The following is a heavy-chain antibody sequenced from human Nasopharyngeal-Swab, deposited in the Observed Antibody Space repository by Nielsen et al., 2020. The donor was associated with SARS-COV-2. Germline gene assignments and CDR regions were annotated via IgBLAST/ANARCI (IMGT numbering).Heavy chain of an antibody. CDR2: ISYDGYNK. CDR3: AKGFGSYHTPFDY. CDR1: GFTFSSYG. D-gene: IGHD1-26*01. J-gene: IGHJ4*02. Sequence: GESLKISRAASGFTFSSYGFHWVRQAPGKGLEWVAIISYDGYNKYYADAVKGRFTISRDNSKNTLYLQMNSLRAEDTAVYYCAKGFGSYHTPFDYWGQGTLVTVSS. V-gene: IGHV3-30*18.